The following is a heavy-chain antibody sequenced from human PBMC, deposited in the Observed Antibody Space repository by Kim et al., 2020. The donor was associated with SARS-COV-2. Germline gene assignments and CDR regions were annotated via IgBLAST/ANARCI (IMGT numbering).Heavy chain of an antibody. CDR1: GYTFTSNA. J-gene: IGHJ3*01. V-gene: IGHV1-3*01. D-gene: IGHD5-18*01. Sequence: ASVKVSCKASGYTFTSNAMHWVRQAPGQRLEWMGWINAGNGNTKYSQKFQGRVTITRDTSASTAYMELSSVRSEDTAVYYCARGQVYNSGYTAFDFWGQGTMVTVSS. CDR3: ARGQVYNSGYTAFDF. CDR2: INAGNGNT.